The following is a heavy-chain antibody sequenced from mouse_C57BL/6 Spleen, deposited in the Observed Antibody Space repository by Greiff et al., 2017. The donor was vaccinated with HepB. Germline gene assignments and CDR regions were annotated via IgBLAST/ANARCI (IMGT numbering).Heavy chain of an antibody. CDR2: IYPGDGDT. Sequence: VQLQQSGPELVKPGASVKISCKASGYAFSSSWMNWVKQRPGKGLEWIGRIYPGDGDTNYNGKFKGKATLTADKSSSTAYMQLSSLTSEDSAVYFCALYGYDAYWGQGTLVTVSA. J-gene: IGHJ3*01. CDR1: GYAFSSSW. D-gene: IGHD2-2*01. V-gene: IGHV1-82*01. CDR3: ALYGYDAY.